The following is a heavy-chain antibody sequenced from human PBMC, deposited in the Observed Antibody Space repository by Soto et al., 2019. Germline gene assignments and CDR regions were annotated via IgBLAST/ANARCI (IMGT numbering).Heavy chain of an antibody. CDR2: INPGGGST. CDR3: ARAYSGSSSPDY. Sequence: GASVKVSCKASGYTFTSYQMHWVRQAPGQGLEWMGIINPGGGSTTYTQKFQGRVTMTRDTSTSTLYMDLSSLRSEDTAVYYCARAYSGSSSPDYWGQGTLVTVSS. CDR1: GYTFTSYQ. D-gene: IGHD6-6*01. J-gene: IGHJ4*02. V-gene: IGHV1-46*01.